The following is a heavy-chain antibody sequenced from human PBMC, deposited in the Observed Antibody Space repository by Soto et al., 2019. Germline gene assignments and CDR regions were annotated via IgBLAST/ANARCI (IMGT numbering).Heavy chain of an antibody. CDR1: GYTFTSYD. CDR3: ARSVQDQLAFYYYYYYMDV. D-gene: IGHD2-2*01. CDR2: MNPNSGNT. Sequence: ASAKVSCKASGYTFTSYDINWVRSATGQGLEWMGWMNPNSGNTGYAQKFQGRVTMTRNTSISTAYMELSSLRSEDTAVYYCARSVQDQLAFYYYYYYMDVWGKGTTVTVSS. J-gene: IGHJ6*03. V-gene: IGHV1-8*01.